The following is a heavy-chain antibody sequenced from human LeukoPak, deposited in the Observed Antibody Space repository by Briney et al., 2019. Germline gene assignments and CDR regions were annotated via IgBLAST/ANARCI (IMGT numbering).Heavy chain of an antibody. CDR2: ISGSGGST. D-gene: IGHD6-13*01. J-gene: IGHJ3*02. CDR1: GFTFSSYA. V-gene: IGHV3-23*01. CDR3: AKESGYSSSWYSGGAFDI. Sequence: GGSLRLSCAASGFTFSSYAMRWVRQAPGKGLERVSAISGSGGSTYYADSVKGRFTISRDNSKNTLYLQMNSLRAEDTAVYYCAKESGYSSSWYSGGAFDIWGQGTIVTLPT.